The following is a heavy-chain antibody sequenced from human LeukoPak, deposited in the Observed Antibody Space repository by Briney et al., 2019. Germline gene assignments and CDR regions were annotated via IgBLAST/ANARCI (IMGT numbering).Heavy chain of an antibody. J-gene: IGHJ3*02. CDR2: INPGGGNT. Sequence: ASVKVSCKTSGYTFTNYYIHWVRQAPGQGLEWMGLINPGGGNTNYAQNFQGRVTMTRDTSASTVYMELSSLRSEDTAIYYCARIRDGYNDAYDIWGQGTVVTVPS. CDR1: GYTFTNYY. CDR3: ARIRDGYNDAYDI. D-gene: IGHD5-24*01. V-gene: IGHV1-46*01.